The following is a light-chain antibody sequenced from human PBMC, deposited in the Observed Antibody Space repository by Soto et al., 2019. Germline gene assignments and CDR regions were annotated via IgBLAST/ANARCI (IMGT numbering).Light chain of an antibody. CDR1: DSDVGGYNY. Sequence: QSALTQPASVSGSPGQSITISCTGTDSDVGGYNYVSWYQQHPGKAPKLIIYGVTNRPSGVSNRFSGSKSGNTASLTISGLQAEDEADYYCSSYTTRITYVVLGGGTKLTVL. CDR3: SSYTTRITYVV. CDR2: GVT. J-gene: IGLJ2*01. V-gene: IGLV2-14*01.